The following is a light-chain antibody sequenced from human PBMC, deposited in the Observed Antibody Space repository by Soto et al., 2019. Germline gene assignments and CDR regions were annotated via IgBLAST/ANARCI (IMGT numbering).Light chain of an antibody. CDR2: GNS. Sequence: QSALTQPPSVSGAPGQRVTISCTGSRSNIGAGYDVHWYHQLPGTAPKLLIYGNSNRPSGVPDRFSGSKSGTSASLAITGLQAEDEADYYCQSYDSSLSGWVFDGGTKLTVL. V-gene: IGLV1-40*01. CDR3: QSYDSSLSGWV. CDR1: RSNIGAGYD. J-gene: IGLJ3*02.